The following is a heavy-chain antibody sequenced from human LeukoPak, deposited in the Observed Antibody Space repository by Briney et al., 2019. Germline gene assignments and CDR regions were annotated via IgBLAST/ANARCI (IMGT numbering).Heavy chain of an antibody. CDR1: GFTFSSYS. V-gene: IGHV3-21*01. J-gene: IGHJ6*02. CDR2: ISSGSSYI. CDR3: ARGKEGFYGMDV. Sequence: GGSLRLSCAASGFTFSSYSMNWVRQAPGKGLEWVSSISSGSSYIYYADSVKGRFTISIDNAKNSLYLQMNSLRAEDTAAYYCARGKEGFYGMDVWGQGTMVTVSS.